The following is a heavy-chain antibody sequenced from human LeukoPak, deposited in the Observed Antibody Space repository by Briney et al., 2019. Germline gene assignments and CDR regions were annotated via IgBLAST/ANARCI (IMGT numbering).Heavy chain of an antibody. CDR2: ISYDGSNK. D-gene: IGHD3-10*01. CDR3: ARDWGLAYYYGSGSYGY. V-gene: IGHV3-30*04. CDR1: GFTFSSYA. J-gene: IGHJ4*02. Sequence: GGSLRLSCAASGFTFSSYAMHWVRQAPGKGLGWVAVISYDGSNKYYADSVKGRFTISRDNSENTLYLQMNSLRAEDTAVYYCARDWGLAYYYGSGSYGYWGQGTLVTVSS.